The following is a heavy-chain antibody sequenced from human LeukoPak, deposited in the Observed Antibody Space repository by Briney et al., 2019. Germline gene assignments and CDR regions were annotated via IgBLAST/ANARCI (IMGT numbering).Heavy chain of an antibody. CDR3: ARDLGLFWSSSRLFDY. CDR1: GYTFTSYG. V-gene: IGHV1-18*01. Sequence: GALVKVSCKASGYTFTSYGISWVRQAPGQRLEWMGWISAYNGNTNYAQKLQGRVTMTTDTSTSTAYMELRSLRSDDTAVYYCARDLGLFWSSSRLFDYWGQGTLVTVSS. D-gene: IGHD3-3*01. J-gene: IGHJ4*02. CDR2: ISAYNGNT.